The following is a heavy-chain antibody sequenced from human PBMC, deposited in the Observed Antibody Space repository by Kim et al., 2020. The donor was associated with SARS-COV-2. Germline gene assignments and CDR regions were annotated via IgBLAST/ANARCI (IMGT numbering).Heavy chain of an antibody. CDR3: ARQARAFPVRVYWFDP. Sequence: SETLSLTCTVSGGSISSSSYYWGWIRQPPGKGLEWIGSIYYSGSTYYNPSLKSRVTISVDTSKNQFSLKLSSVTAADTAVYYCARQARAFPVRVYWFDPWGQGTLVTVSS. V-gene: IGHV4-39*01. CDR1: GGSISSSSYY. CDR2: IYYSGST. J-gene: IGHJ5*02. D-gene: IGHD5-12*01.